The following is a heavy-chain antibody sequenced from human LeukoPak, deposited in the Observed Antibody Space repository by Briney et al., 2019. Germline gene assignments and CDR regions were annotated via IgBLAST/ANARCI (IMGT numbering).Heavy chain of an antibody. CDR1: GFTFGSYW. CDR2: VNLDGRST. Sequence: PGGSLRLSCAASGFTFGSYWTHWVRQVPGKGLMWVARVNLDGRSTSYAESVKGRFTISRDNAKLTVYLQMNSLRADDTAVYYCVRDVWGDRDGFFEYWGQGALVTVST. J-gene: IGHJ4*02. CDR3: VRDVWGDRDGFFEY. V-gene: IGHV3-74*01. D-gene: IGHD5-24*01.